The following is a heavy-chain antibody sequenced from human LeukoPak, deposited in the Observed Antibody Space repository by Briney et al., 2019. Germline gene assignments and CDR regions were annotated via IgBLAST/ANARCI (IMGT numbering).Heavy chain of an antibody. CDR2: ISGSGGST. CDR3: AKDAAPISGSSEFDY. J-gene: IGHJ4*02. CDR1: GFTFSSYA. D-gene: IGHD1-26*01. V-gene: IGHV3-23*01. Sequence: GGSLRLPCAASGFTFSSYAMSWVRQAPGKGLERVSAISGSGGSTYYADSVKGRFTISRDNSKNTLYLQMNSLRAEDTAVYYCAKDAAPISGSSEFDYWGQGTLVTVSS.